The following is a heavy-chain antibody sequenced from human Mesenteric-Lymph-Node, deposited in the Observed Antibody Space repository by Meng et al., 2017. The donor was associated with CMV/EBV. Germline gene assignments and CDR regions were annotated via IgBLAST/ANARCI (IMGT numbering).Heavy chain of an antibody. CDR3: ARGYSSGWYGFDP. Sequence: GGSLRLSCAASGFTFSSYWMHWVRQAPGKGLVWVSRINSDGSSTSYADSVKGRFTISRDNAKNTLYLQMNSLRAEDTAVYYCARGYSSGWYGFDPWGQGTLVTVSS. V-gene: IGHV3-74*01. D-gene: IGHD6-19*01. J-gene: IGHJ5*02. CDR1: GFTFSSYW. CDR2: INSDGSST.